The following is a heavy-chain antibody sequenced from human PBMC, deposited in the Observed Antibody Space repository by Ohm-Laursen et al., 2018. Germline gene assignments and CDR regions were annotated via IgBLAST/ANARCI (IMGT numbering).Heavy chain of an antibody. V-gene: IGHV3-30*18. Sequence: SLRLSCTASGFPFSSYGMHWVRRAPGKGLEWVAVISHDGSNKYYADFVKGRFTISRDNSKNTLYLQMNSLRGDDTAVYYCAKDLTELSLAFNCWGQGTLVTVSS. CDR3: AKDLTELSLAFNC. J-gene: IGHJ4*02. CDR1: GFPFSSYG. D-gene: IGHD3-16*02. CDR2: ISHDGSNK.